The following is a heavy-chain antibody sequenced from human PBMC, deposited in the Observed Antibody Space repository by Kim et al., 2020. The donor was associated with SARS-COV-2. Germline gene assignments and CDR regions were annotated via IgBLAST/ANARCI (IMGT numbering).Heavy chain of an antibody. D-gene: IGHD5-18*01. V-gene: IGHV3-30*02. Sequence: ADSVKGRFTISRDNSKNTLYLQMSSLRAEDTAVYYCAKDLRGYSYGLLDYWGQGTLVTVSS. CDR3: AKDLRGYSYGLLDY. J-gene: IGHJ4*02.